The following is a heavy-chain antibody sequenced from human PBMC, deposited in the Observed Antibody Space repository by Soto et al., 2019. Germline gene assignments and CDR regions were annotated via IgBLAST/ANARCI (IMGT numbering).Heavy chain of an antibody. CDR1: GFTVSSNY. J-gene: IGHJ4*02. V-gene: IGHV3-66*01. CDR3: AREGVVAASD. Sequence: EVPLVESGGGLVQPGGSLRLSCAASGFTVSSNYMSWVRQAPGKGLEWVSVIYSGGSTNYADSVKGRFTISRDNSKNTVYLQMNSLRAEDTAVYYCAREGVVAASDWGQGTLVTVSS. CDR2: IYSGGST. D-gene: IGHD2-15*01.